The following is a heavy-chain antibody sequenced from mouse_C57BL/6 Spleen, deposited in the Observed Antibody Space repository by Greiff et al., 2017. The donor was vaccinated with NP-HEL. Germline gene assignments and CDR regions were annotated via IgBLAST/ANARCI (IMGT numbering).Heavy chain of an antibody. D-gene: IGHD1-1*01. J-gene: IGHJ2*01. CDR1: GYAFSSSW. Sequence: QVQLKESGPELVKPGASVKISCKASGYAFSSSWMNWVKQRPGTGLEWIGRIYPGDGDTNYNGKFKGKATLTADKSSSTAYMQLSSLTSEDSAVYCCARSDYYVDFDYWGQGTTLTVSS. CDR2: IYPGDGDT. CDR3: ARSDYYVDFDY. V-gene: IGHV1-82*01.